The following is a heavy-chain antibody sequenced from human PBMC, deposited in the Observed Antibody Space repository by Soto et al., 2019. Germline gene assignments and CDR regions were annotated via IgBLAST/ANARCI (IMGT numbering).Heavy chain of an antibody. CDR3: ARRYSSLRGMDV. Sequence: QVQLVQSGAEVKKPGASVKVSCKASGYTFTGYYMHWVRQAPGQGLEWMGWINPNSGGTNYAQKFQGRGTMTSDTSISTAYMERSRLRSDDTAVYYGARRYSSLRGMDVWGQGTTDTVSS. CDR1: GYTFTGYY. CDR2: INPNSGGT. D-gene: IGHD6-6*01. V-gene: IGHV1-2*02. J-gene: IGHJ6*02.